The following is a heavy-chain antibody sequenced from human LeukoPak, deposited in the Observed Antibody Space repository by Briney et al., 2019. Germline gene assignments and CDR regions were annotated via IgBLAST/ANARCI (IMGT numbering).Heavy chain of an antibody. CDR3: ARERYYYDSSGYYY. CDR1: GGSFSGYY. D-gene: IGHD3-22*01. Sequence: SETLSLTCAVYGGSFSGYYWSWIRQPPVKGLEWIGEINHSGSTNYNPSLKSRVTISVDTSKNQFSLKLSSVTAADTAVYYCARERYYYDSSGYYYWGQGTLVTVSS. V-gene: IGHV4-34*01. CDR2: INHSGST. J-gene: IGHJ4*02.